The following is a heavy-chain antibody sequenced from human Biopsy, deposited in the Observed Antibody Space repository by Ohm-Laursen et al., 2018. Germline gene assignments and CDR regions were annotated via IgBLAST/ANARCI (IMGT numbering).Heavy chain of an antibody. V-gene: IGHV1-69*13. J-gene: IGHJ5*02. D-gene: IGHD4-17*01. CDR1: GAIFSNYA. Sequence: GASVNVSCKVSGAIFSNYAITWVRQAPGQGLEWMGGIIPLFGAPNYAQKFQGRLTITADESKSTTYMELSSLRSEDTAVYYCARLAQIYGDSPFDPWGQGTLVTVSS. CDR2: IIPLFGAP. CDR3: ARLAQIYGDSPFDP.